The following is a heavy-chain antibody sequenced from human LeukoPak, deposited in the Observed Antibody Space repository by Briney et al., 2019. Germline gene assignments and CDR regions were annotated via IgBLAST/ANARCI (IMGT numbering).Heavy chain of an antibody. CDR1: GFTFTSHV. Sequence: GTLRLSCSASGFTFTSHVMHWVRQAPGKGLQYVSGISMNVQTTYYAGSVKGRFTISRDSSKNTVYLQMNSLTAEDTAVYYCVREGLERRTNFDYWGQGTLVSVSS. V-gene: IGHV3-64D*06. CDR3: VREGLERRTNFDY. J-gene: IGHJ4*02. CDR2: ISMNVQTT. D-gene: IGHD1-1*01.